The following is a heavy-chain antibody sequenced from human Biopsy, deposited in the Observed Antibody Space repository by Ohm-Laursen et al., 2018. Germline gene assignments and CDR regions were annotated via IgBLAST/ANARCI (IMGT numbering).Heavy chain of an antibody. CDR2: FNSDGTDT. J-gene: IGHJ4*02. CDR1: EFTFSNYW. CDR3: AKAGRGYIDY. V-gene: IGHV3-74*01. Sequence: SLRLSCSATEFTFSNYWMHWVRQAPGKGLEWVSRFNSDGTDTTYADSVKGRFTISRDNAKNTLYLQMNSLRVEDTAVYYCAKAGRGYIDYWGQGTLVIVSS. D-gene: IGHD5-18*01.